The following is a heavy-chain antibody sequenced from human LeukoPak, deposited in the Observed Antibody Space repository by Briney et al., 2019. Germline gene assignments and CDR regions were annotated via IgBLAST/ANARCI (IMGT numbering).Heavy chain of an antibody. CDR2: IYPGDSDT. CDR1: GYSFTSYW. V-gene: IGHV5-51*01. J-gene: IGHJ5*02. Sequence: GESLKISCKGYGYSFTSYWIGWVRQMPGKGLEWMGIIYPGDSDTRYSPSFQGQVTISADKSISTAYLQWSSLKASDTAMYYCAIFDFLFGEIDNWFDPWGQGTLVTVSS. CDR3: AIFDFLFGEIDNWFDP. D-gene: IGHD3-16*01.